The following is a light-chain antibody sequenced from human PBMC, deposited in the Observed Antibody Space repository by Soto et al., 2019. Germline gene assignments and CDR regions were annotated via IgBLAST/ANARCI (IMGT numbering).Light chain of an antibody. V-gene: IGLV1-47*01. CDR3: AAWDDSLSAWV. CDR2: RNN. CDR1: SSNIGTNY. Sequence: QSVLTQPPSTSGTPGQRVTISCSGSSSNIGTNYIYWYQQLPGTAPKLLIYRNNQRPSGVPARFSGSKSDTSASLAISGLRSEDDADYYCAAWDDSLSAWVFGGGTKLTV. J-gene: IGLJ3*02.